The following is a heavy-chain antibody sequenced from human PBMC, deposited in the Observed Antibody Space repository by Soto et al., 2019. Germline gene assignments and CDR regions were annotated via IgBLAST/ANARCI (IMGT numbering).Heavy chain of an antibody. Sequence: PSETLSLTCTVSGGSISSYYWSWIRQPPGKGLEWIGYIYYSGSTNYNPSLKSRVTISVDTSKNRFSLKLSSVTAADTAVYYCARAWYNWNGDYNWFDPWGQGTLVTVSS. CDR1: GGSISSYY. CDR2: IYYSGST. J-gene: IGHJ5*02. CDR3: ARAWYNWNGDYNWFDP. V-gene: IGHV4-59*01. D-gene: IGHD1-20*01.